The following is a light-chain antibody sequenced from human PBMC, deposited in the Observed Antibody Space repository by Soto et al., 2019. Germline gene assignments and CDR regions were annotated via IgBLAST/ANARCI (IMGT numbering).Light chain of an antibody. CDR2: GAS. CDR1: QSVSRNY. V-gene: IGKV3-20*01. J-gene: IGKJ4*01. Sequence: EIVLTQSPGTLSLSPGERATLSCRASQSVSRNYLAWYQNKPGQPPRLLIYGASTRATGIPDRFSGSGSVTNFTLTISILEPEDFAVYYCQQYDTSPLTFGGGTKVEIK. CDR3: QQYDTSPLT.